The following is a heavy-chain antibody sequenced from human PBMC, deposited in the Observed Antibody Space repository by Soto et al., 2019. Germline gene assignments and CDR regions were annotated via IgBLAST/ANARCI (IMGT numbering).Heavy chain of an antibody. V-gene: IGHV1-69*08. Sequence: QVQLVQSGAEVKKPGSSVKVSCKASGGTFSSYTISWVRQAPGQGLEWMGRIIPILGIANYAQKFQGRVTITADKSTSTAYMELRSVRSEDTAVYYCARDGETTSDYWGQGTLVTVSS. CDR2: IIPILGIA. J-gene: IGHJ4*02. D-gene: IGHD1-1*01. CDR3: ARDGETTSDY. CDR1: GGTFSSYT.